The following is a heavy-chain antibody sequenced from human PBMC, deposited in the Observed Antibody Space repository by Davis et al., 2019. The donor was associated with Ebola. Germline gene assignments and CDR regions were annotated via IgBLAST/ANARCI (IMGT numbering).Heavy chain of an antibody. CDR2: ISYDGSNK. J-gene: IGHJ6*02. Sequence: GESLKISCAASGFTFSSYGMHWVRQAPGKGLEWVAVISYDGSNKYYADSVKGRFTISSDNSKNTLYLQMNSLRAEDTAVYYCAKGVGWFGRRGYYGMDVWGQGTTVTVSS. CDR1: GFTFSSYG. CDR3: AKGVGWFGRRGYYGMDV. V-gene: IGHV3-30*18. D-gene: IGHD3-10*01.